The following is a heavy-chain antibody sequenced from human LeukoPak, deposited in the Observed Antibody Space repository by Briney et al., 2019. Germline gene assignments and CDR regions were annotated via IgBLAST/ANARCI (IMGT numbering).Heavy chain of an antibody. CDR2: IYYSGST. D-gene: IGHD3-22*01. CDR1: GGSISSSSYY. CDR3: ASGYYYDSSGSPPSFDY. V-gene: IGHV4-39*07. J-gene: IGHJ4*02. Sequence: SETLSLTCTVSGGSISSSSYYWGWIRQPPGKGLEWIGSIYYSGSTYYNPSLKSRVTISVDTSKNQFSLKLSSVTAADTAVYYCASGYYYDSSGSPPSFDYWGQGTLVTVSS.